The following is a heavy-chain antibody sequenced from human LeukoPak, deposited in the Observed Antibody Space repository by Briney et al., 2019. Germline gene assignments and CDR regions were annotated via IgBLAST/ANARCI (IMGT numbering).Heavy chain of an antibody. Sequence: PGGSLRLSCTVYGYTFNTAWLTWIRLAPEKGLEWVGRIKNGGTADYAAPVKGRFTISRDDSKNTLYLQMNSLKTDDTGVYYCTPDGVDCDTGTYWFDPWGQGTLVTVSS. CDR1: GYTFNTAW. D-gene: IGHD2-2*02. V-gene: IGHV3-15*01. CDR3: TPDGVDCDTGTYWFDP. CDR2: IKNGGTA. J-gene: IGHJ5*02.